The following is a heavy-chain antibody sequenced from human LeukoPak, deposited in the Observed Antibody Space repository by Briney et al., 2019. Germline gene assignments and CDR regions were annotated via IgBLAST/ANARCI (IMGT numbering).Heavy chain of an antibody. J-gene: IGHJ6*02. CDR2: IYASGST. D-gene: IGHD4-17*01. CDR1: GGSISSYY. CDR3: ARALTVTTFYYYCGMDV. Sequence: ETLSLTCTVSGGSISSYYWSWIRQPAGKGLEWIGRIYASGSTNYNPSLKSRVTMSVDTSKNQFSLKLSSVTAADTAVYYCARALTVTTFYYYCGMDVWGQGTTVTVSS. V-gene: IGHV4-4*07.